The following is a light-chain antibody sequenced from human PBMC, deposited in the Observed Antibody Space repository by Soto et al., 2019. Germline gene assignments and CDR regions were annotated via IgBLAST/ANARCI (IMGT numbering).Light chain of an antibody. CDR2: DAA. CDR3: QQYNSYPYT. V-gene: IGKV1-5*01. Sequence: DIQMTQSPSTLSASVGDRVTITCRASQSITSWLAWYQQEPGKAPKLLIYDAASLESGVPSRFSGSGSGTEFTLTISSLQPDDFATYYCQQYNSYPYTIGQGSKLEIK. CDR1: QSITSW. J-gene: IGKJ2*01.